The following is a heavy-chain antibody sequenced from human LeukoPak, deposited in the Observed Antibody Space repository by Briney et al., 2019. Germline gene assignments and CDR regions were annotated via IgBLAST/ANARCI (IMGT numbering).Heavy chain of an antibody. V-gene: IGHV3-15*01. Sequence: GGSLRLSCAASGFTFSNAWMSWVRQAPGKGLEWVGRIKSKTDGGTTDYAAPVKGRFTISRDDSKNTLYLQMNSLKTEDTAVYYYTTDSEVGATLFDYWGQGTLVTVSS. CDR1: GFTFSNAW. CDR2: IKSKTDGGTT. J-gene: IGHJ4*02. CDR3: TTDSEVGATLFDY. D-gene: IGHD1-26*01.